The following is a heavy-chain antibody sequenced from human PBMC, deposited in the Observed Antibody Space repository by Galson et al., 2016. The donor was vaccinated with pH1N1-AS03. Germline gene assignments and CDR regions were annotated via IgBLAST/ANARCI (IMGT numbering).Heavy chain of an antibody. CDR1: GDSIRSDTYA. Sequence: TLSLTCAVSGDSIRSDTYAWSWIRQPAEKGLEWVGRVYPGLSSNYNPSLKGRVTISVDTSKNQFSLKLRSVTAAGTAVYYCAREGCGARSTTGCYASGLGRRSYMDVWGKGTTVTVSS. CDR3: AREGCGARSTTGCYASGLGRRSYMDV. D-gene: IGHD2-2*01. CDR2: VYPGLSS. J-gene: IGHJ6*04. V-gene: IGHV4-61*02.